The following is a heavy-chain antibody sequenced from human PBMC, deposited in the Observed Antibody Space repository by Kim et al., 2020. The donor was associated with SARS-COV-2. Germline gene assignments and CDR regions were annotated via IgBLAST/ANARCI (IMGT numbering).Heavy chain of an antibody. J-gene: IGHJ4*01. V-gene: IGHV3-33*08. CDR3: ARDDMTAQGSYYFEY. CDR2: MRPDGSNT. CDR1: GFSFSSYS. Sequence: GGSLRLSCAASGFSFSSYSMPWVRQSPDRGLEWVADMRPDGSNTHYADSMKGRFTISRDNTKNTLYLQMNSLRAEDTAVYYCARDDMTAQGSYYFEY. D-gene: IGHD1-26*01.